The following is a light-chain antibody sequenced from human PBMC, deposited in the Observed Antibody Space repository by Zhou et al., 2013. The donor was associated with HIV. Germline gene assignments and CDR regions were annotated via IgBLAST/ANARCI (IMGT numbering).Light chain of an antibody. V-gene: IGKV3-20*01. CDR3: QQYAKSPWT. Sequence: EIMMTQSPATLSVSPGERATLSCRASQSVSSGYLAWYQQKPGQAPSLLIFGASSRATGIPDRFSGSGSGTDFTLTISRLEPEDFAVYFCQQYAKSPWTFGQGTKVTIK. CDR2: GAS. CDR1: QSVSSGY. J-gene: IGKJ1*01.